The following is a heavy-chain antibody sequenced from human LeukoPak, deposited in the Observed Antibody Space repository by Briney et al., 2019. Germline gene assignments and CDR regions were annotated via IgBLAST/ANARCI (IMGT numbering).Heavy chain of an antibody. CDR2: ISCDGSNK. CDR3: ARVARGGIVVVPAAMHY. D-gene: IGHD2-2*01. V-gene: IGHV3-30*04. CDR1: GFTFSSYA. Sequence: GRSLRLSCAASGFTFSSYAMHWVRQAPGKGLEWVAVISCDGSNKYYADSVKGRFTISRDNSKNTLYLQMNSLRAEDTAVYYCARVARGGIVVVPAAMHYWGQGTLVTVSS. J-gene: IGHJ4*02.